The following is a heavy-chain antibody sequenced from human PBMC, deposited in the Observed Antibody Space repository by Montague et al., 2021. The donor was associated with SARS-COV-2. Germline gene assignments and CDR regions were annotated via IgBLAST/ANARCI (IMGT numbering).Heavy chain of an antibody. CDR1: GFTFSSYE. CDR2: ISSSGSTI. J-gene: IGHJ6*02. Sequence: SLRLSCAASGFTFSSYEMNWVRQAPGKGPEWVSYISSSGSTIYYADSVKGRFTISRDNAKNSLYLQMNSLRAEDTAVYYCARGGTYYDFWSGYQNYYYGMDVWGQGTTVTVSS. D-gene: IGHD3-3*01. CDR3: ARGGTYYDFWSGYQNYYYGMDV. V-gene: IGHV3-48*03.